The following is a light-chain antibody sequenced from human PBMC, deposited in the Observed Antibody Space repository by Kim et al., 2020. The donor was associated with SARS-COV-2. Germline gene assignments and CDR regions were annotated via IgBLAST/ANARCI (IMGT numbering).Light chain of an antibody. J-gene: IGKJ2*01. CDR2: GAS. Sequence: EIVLTQSPGTLSLSPGERATLSCRASQSVTSSYLAWYQQKPGQAPRLLIYGASSRATGIPDRFSASGSGTDFTLTISRLDPEDFAVYYCQQYRPSYRYTFGQGTKLEI. V-gene: IGKV3-20*01. CDR1: QSVTSSY. CDR3: QQYRPSYRYT.